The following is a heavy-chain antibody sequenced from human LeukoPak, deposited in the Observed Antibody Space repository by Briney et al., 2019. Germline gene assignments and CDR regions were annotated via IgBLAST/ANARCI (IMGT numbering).Heavy chain of an antibody. Sequence: PGGSLRLSCAASGFTVSSNYMSWVRQAPGKGLEWVSVIYSGGSTYYADSVKGRFTISRDNSKNTLYLQMNSLRAEDTAVYYCASPLDLGELPISDWYFDLWGRGTLVTVSS. CDR2: IYSGGST. D-gene: IGHD3-10*01. CDR3: ASPLDLGELPISDWYFDL. CDR1: GFTVSSNY. J-gene: IGHJ2*01. V-gene: IGHV3-66*01.